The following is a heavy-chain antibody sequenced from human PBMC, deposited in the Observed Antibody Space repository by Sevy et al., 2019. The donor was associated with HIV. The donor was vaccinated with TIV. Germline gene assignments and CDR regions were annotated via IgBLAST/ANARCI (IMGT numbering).Heavy chain of an antibody. V-gene: IGHV5-51*01. CDR2: IYPGDSDT. Sequence: GESLKISCKGSGYSFTSYWIGWVRQMPGKGLEWMGIIYPGDSDTRYSPSSQGQVTISADKSISTAYLQWSSLKASDTAMYYCARQGAFGGVIVRSFDYWGQGTLVTVSS. CDR1: GYSFTSYW. J-gene: IGHJ4*02. D-gene: IGHD3-16*02. CDR3: ARQGAFGGVIVRSFDY.